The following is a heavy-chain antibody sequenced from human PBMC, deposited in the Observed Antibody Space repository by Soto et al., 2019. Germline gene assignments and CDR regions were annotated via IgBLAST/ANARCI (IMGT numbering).Heavy chain of an antibody. CDR2: INPYNSNT. V-gene: IGHV1-18*01. CDR3: ARVDAYNQPNFGD. D-gene: IGHD1-1*01. Sequence: QVQLVQSGAEVKKPGASVKVSCKASGYTFTSYTITWVRQAPGQGLEWMGWINPYNSNTNHAQKFQDRVTMTTDTSTNTAYMELRSLRSDDTAVYYCARVDAYNQPNFGDWGQGTLVTVSS. CDR1: GYTFTSYT. J-gene: IGHJ4*02.